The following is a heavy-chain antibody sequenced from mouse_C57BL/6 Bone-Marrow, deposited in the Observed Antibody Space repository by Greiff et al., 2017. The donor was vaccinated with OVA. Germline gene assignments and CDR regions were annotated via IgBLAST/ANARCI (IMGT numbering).Heavy chain of an antibody. Sequence: VQLQQSGTVLARPGASVKMSCKTSGYTFTSYWMHWVKQRPGQGLEWIGAIYPGNSDTSYNQKFKGKAKLTAVTSASTAYMELSSLTNEDSAVYYCTGSITTVVATCDYWGQGTTLTVSS. CDR1: GYTFTSYW. J-gene: IGHJ2*01. CDR2: IYPGNSDT. V-gene: IGHV1-5*01. CDR3: TGSITTVVATCDY. D-gene: IGHD1-1*01.